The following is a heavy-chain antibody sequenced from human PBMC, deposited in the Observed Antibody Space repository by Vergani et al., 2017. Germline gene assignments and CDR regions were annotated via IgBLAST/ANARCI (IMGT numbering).Heavy chain of an antibody. CDR2: IIPILGIA. D-gene: IGHD4-17*01. V-gene: IGHV1-69*08. CDR1: GGTFSSYT. J-gene: IGHJ4*02. Sequence: QVQLVQSGAEVKKPGSSVKVSCKASGGTFSSYTISWVRQAPGQGLEWMGRIIPILGIANYAQKFQGRVTITADNSTSTAYMELSSLRSEDTAVYYCARDGKYGDYVWVYWGQGTLVTVSS. CDR3: ARDGKYGDYVWVY.